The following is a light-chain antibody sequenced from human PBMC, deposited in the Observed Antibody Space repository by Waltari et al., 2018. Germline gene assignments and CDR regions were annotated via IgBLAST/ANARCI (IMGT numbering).Light chain of an antibody. Sequence: QLVLTQSPSASASLGASVKLTCTLSSGHSTYAIAWHQQQPEQGPRYLMKINRDGSHIKGDVIPDRFSGSRSGSELYLTISSLQSEDEADYYCQTWGAGIRVFGGGTKLTVL. CDR3: QTWGAGIRV. CDR1: SGHSTYA. V-gene: IGLV4-69*01. CDR2: INRDGSH. J-gene: IGLJ3*02.